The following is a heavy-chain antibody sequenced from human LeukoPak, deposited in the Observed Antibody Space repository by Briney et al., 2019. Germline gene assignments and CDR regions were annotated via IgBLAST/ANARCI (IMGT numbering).Heavy chain of an antibody. V-gene: IGHV4-4*07. CDR2: IYTSGST. Sequence: SETLSLTCTVSGGFISSYYWSWIRQPAGKGLEWIGRIYTSGSTNYNPSLKSRVTMSVDTSKNQFSLKLSSVTAADTAVYYCARDLFHYGSGSYLGYWGQGTLVTVSS. CDR3: ARDLFHYGSGSYLGY. J-gene: IGHJ4*02. CDR1: GGFISSYY. D-gene: IGHD3-10*01.